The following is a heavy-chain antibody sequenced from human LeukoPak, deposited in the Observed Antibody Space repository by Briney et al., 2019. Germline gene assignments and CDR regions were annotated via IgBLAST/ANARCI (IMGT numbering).Heavy chain of an antibody. CDR2: INAYNGNK. CDR3: ANRGQQLYDY. J-gene: IGHJ4*02. Sequence: SVKVSCKTSDYTFSSDDFTWVRQAPGKGLEWMGWINAYNGNKNYAPKFQGRVTLTTDTSTNTAYMDLRSLRSDDTAIYYCANRGQQLYDYWGQGTLVTVSS. D-gene: IGHD2-8*01. CDR1: DYTFSSDD. V-gene: IGHV1-18*01.